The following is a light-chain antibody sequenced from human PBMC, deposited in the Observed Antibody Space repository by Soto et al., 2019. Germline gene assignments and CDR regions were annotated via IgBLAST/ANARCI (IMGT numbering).Light chain of an antibody. CDR2: DAS. Sequence: DIQVTQSPSSLSASVGDIVSITCQASDDIINSLNWYQQKPGQAPKLLIHDASILQTGVPSRFSGSGSGTDFTFTITSLQPEDIATYYCQQYDILPITFGGGTKVDIK. CDR1: DDIINS. V-gene: IGKV1-33*01. J-gene: IGKJ4*01. CDR3: QQYDILPIT.